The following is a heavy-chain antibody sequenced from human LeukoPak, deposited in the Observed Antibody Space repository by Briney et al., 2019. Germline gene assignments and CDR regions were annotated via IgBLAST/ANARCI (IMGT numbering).Heavy chain of an antibody. J-gene: IGHJ5*02. CDR3: ARTYQLLRNWFGP. V-gene: IGHV1-2*06. CDR1: GYTFTGYY. Sequence: ASVKVSCKASGYTFTGYYMHWVRQAPGQGLEWMGRINPNSGGTNYAQKFQGRVTMTRDTSISTAYMELSRLRSDDTAVYYCARTYQLLRNWFGPWGQGTLVTVSS. D-gene: IGHD2-2*01. CDR2: INPNSGGT.